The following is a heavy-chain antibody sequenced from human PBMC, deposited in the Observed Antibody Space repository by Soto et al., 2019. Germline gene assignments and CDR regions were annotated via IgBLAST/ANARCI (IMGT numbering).Heavy chain of an antibody. D-gene: IGHD3-10*01. J-gene: IGHJ6*03. CDR1: GLTFSSYA. CDR2: ISGSGGST. Sequence: EVQLLASGGGLVQPGGSLSLSCAASGLTFSSYAMSWVRQAPGKGLEWVAGISGSGGSTYYADAVKGRFTISRHNSKNTLYLQLNSLRAEDTAVYYCATSPLEGFVGIYYYYMDVWGKGTTVTVSS. CDR3: ATSPLEGFVGIYYYYMDV. V-gene: IGHV3-23*01.